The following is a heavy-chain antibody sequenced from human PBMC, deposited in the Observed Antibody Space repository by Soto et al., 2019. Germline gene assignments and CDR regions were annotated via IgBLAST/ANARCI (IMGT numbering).Heavy chain of an antibody. CDR1: GFTFSSYA. J-gene: IGHJ4*02. CDR3: ARDRYDFWIGFHFLFDY. Sequence: PVGSLRLSCAASGFTFSSYAMHWVRQAPGKGLEWVAVISYDGSNKYYADSVKGRFTISRDNSKNTLYLQMNSLRAEDTAVYYCARDRYDFWIGFHFLFDYWGQGTLVTVSS. D-gene: IGHD3-3*01. CDR2: ISYDGSNK. V-gene: IGHV3-30-3*01.